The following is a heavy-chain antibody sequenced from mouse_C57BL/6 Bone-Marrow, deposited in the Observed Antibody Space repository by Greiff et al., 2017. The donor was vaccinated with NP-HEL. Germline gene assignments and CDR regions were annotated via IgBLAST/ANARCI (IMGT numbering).Heavy chain of an antibody. J-gene: IGHJ2*01. CDR2: IYPGDGDT. D-gene: IGHD3-3*01. CDR1: GYAFSSSW. CDR3: ARRDSCYYFDY. V-gene: IGHV1-82*01. Sequence: QVQLQQSGPELVKPGASVKISCKASGYAFSSSWMNWVKQRPGKGLEWIGRIYPGDGDTNYNGKFKGKATLTADKSSSTAYMQLSSLTSEDSAVYFCARRDSCYYFDYWGQGTTLTVSS.